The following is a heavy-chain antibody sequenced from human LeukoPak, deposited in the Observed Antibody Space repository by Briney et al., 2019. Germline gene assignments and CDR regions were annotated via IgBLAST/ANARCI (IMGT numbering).Heavy chain of an antibody. CDR3: ARGGAARPDY. J-gene: IGHJ4*02. V-gene: IGHV3-48*01. Sequence: PGGSLGLSCAASGFPFNNFGTNWVRQAPGKGLEWVSYISSSSSTMSYADSVKGRFTISRDNAKNSLFLQMNSLRAEDTAVYYCARGGAARPDYWGQGTLVTVSS. D-gene: IGHD6-6*01. CDR2: ISSSSSTM. CDR1: GFPFNNFG.